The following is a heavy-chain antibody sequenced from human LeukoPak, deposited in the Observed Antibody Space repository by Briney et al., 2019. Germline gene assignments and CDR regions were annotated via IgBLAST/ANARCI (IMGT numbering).Heavy chain of an antibody. CDR1: GYSFTSYW. V-gene: IGHV5-10-1*01. Sequence: GESLKISCKVSGYSFTSYWISWVRQMPGKGLEWMGSIDPSDSYTNYSPSFQGHVTISADKSITTAYLQWSSLKASDTAMYYCAGRGLVDGGNYYWGQGTLVTVSS. CDR3: AGRGLVDGGNYY. CDR2: IDPSDSYT. J-gene: IGHJ4*02. D-gene: IGHD4-23*01.